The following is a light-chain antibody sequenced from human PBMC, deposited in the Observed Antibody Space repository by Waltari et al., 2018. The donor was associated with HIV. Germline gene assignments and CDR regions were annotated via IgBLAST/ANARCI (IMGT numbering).Light chain of an antibody. V-gene: IGLV3-21*02. CDR3: QVWDSSSDHWV. CDR2: DDS. CDR1: NIGSKS. J-gene: IGLJ3*02. Sequence: SYVLTQPPSVSVAPGQTARITCGGHNIGSKSVHWYQQKPGQAPVLVVYDDSDRPSGIPERFSGANAGNTASLTSSRVEAGDEADYYCQVWDSSSDHWVFGGGTKLTVL.